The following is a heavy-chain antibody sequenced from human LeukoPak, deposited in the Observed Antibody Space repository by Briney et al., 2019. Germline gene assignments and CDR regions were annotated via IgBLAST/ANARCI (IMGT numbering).Heavy chain of an antibody. CDR3: ARRSDFWSPVSEYSFDY. CDR2: IYYSGST. CDR1: GGSISSGDYY. V-gene: IGHV4-31*03. J-gene: IGHJ4*02. D-gene: IGHD3-3*01. Sequence: SQTLSLTCTVSGGSISSGDYYWSWIRQHPGKGLEWIGYIYYSGSTYYNPSLKSRVIISVDTSKNQFSLKLNSVTAADTAVYYCARRSDFWSPVSEYSFDYWGQGALVTVSS.